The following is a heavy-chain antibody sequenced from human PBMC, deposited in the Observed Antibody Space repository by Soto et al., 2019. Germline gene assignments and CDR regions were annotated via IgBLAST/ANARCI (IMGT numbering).Heavy chain of an antibody. Sequence: SETLSLTCAVYGGSFSGYYWSWIRQPPGKGLEWIGEINHSGSTNYNPSLKSRVTISVDTSKNQFSLKLSSVTAADTAVYYCASGGTYYDFWSGYGKAFDPWGQGTLVTVSS. CDR1: GGSFSGYY. CDR2: INHSGST. J-gene: IGHJ5*02. D-gene: IGHD3-3*01. CDR3: ASGGTYYDFWSGYGKAFDP. V-gene: IGHV4-34*01.